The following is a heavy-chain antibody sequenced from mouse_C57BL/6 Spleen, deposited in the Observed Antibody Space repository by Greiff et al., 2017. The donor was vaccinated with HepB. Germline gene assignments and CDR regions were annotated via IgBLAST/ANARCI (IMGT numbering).Heavy chain of an antibody. Sequence: DVQLVESGGGLVKPGGSLKLSCAASGFTFSSYAMSWVRQTPEKRLEWVATISDGGSYTYYPDNVKGRFTISRDNAKNNLYLQMSHLKSEDTAMYYCAREGGIYDGYYDAMDYWGQGTSVTVSS. D-gene: IGHD2-3*01. V-gene: IGHV5-4*01. CDR1: GFTFSSYA. J-gene: IGHJ4*01. CDR2: ISDGGSYT. CDR3: AREGGIYDGYYDAMDY.